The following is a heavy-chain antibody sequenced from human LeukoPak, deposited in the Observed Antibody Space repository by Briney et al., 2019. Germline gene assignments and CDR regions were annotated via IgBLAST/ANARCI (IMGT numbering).Heavy chain of an antibody. J-gene: IGHJ4*02. CDR3: ARDRGFREMATIGLDY. CDR2: ISAYNGNT. Sequence: ASVKVSCKASGYTFINFGISWVRQAPGQGLEWMGWISAYNGNTNYAQKLQGRVTMTTDTSTSTAYMELRSLRSDDTAVYYCARDRGFREMATIGLDYWGQGTLVTVSS. CDR1: GYTFINFG. D-gene: IGHD5-24*01. V-gene: IGHV1-18*01.